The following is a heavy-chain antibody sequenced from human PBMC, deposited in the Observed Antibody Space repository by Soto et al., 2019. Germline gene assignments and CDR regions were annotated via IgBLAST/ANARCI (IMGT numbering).Heavy chain of an antibody. Sequence: GGSLRLSCAASGFTFSSYAMSWVRQAPGKGLEWVSAISGSGGSTYYADSVKGRFTISRDNSKNTLYLQMNSLRAEDTAVYYCAKDVALVTIFDKLEKGPFDPWGQGTLVTVSS. CDR2: ISGSGGST. CDR1: GFTFSSYA. J-gene: IGHJ5*02. V-gene: IGHV3-23*01. CDR3: AKDVALVTIFDKLEKGPFDP. D-gene: IGHD3-3*01.